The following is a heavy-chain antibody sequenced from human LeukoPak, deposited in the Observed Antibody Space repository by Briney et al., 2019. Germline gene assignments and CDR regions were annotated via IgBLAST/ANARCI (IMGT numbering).Heavy chain of an antibody. V-gene: IGHV3-15*01. CDR3: TTRIVVVPYASSSPEDY. CDR2: IKSKFDGATT. CDR1: GFTFSNAW. J-gene: IGHJ4*02. Sequence: LGGSLRLSCATSGFTFSNAWMSWVRQAPGKGLEWVGHIKSKFDGATTDYAAPVKGRFTISRDDSKNTLYLQMNSLKTEDTAVYYCTTRIVVVPYASSSPEDYWGQGTLVTVSS. D-gene: IGHD2-2*01.